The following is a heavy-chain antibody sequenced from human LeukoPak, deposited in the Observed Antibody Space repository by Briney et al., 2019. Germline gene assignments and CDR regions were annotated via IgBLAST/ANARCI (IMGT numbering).Heavy chain of an antibody. CDR2: VKSKTDGATT. CDR1: GFTFTIAW. J-gene: IGHJ4*02. V-gene: IGHV3-15*01. D-gene: IGHD6-13*01. Sequence: GGSLRLSCAAPGFTFTIAWMNWVRQAPGKGLEWIARVKSKTDGATTDYAEPVKGRFTISRDDSENTVDLQMNSLKTEDTALYYCTTGYGSTWYGWGQGTLVTVSS. CDR3: TTGYGSTWYG.